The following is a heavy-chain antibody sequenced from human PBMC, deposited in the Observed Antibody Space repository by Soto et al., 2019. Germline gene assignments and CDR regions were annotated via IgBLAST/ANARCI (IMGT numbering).Heavy chain of an antibody. Sequence: PSETLSLTCAVYGGSFSGYYWSWIRQPPGKGLEWIGEINHSGSTNYNPSLKSRVTISVDTSKNQFSLKLSSVTAADTAVYYCARARVGLLDPWGQGTLVTVSS. CDR3: ARARVGLLDP. CDR2: INHSGST. CDR1: GGSFSGYY. J-gene: IGHJ5*02. V-gene: IGHV4-34*01.